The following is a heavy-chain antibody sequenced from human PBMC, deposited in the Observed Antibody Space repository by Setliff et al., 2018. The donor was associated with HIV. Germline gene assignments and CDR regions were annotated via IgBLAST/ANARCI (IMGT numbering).Heavy chain of an antibody. Sequence: PGGSLRLSCAASGFTFSSYWMSWVRQAPGRGLEWISYISASGRTIYYADSVKGRFTISRDNAKNSLYLQMNSLRAEDTAVYYCARDQRVLRYFDWSNNALDFWGQGTLVTVSS. J-gene: IGHJ4*02. CDR1: GFTFSSYW. V-gene: IGHV3-48*04. D-gene: IGHD3-9*01. CDR3: ARDQRVLRYFDWSNNALDF. CDR2: ISASGRTI.